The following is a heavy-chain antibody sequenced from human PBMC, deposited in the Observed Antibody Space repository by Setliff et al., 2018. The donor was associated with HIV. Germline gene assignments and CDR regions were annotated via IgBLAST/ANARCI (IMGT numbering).Heavy chain of an antibody. CDR3: ARGKDDHNFSPMSLRKTCYYYMDV. CDR2: INHSGGT. Sequence: KTSETLSLTCAVYGGSFGDYSWSWIRQPPGKGLEWIGEINHSGGTEYNPSLQSRVTMSIDTSNNQFSLTLSSVTAADTAVYYCARGKDDHNFSPMSLRKTCYYYMDVWGKGTTVTVS. CDR1: GGSFGDYS. D-gene: IGHD2-15*01. V-gene: IGHV4-34*01. J-gene: IGHJ6*03.